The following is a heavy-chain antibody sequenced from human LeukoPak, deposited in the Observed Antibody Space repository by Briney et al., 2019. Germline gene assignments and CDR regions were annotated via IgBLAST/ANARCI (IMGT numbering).Heavy chain of an antibody. D-gene: IGHD6-19*01. CDR3: TTSSDWPLEYFQH. CDR2: IKSKTDGVTI. CDR1: GLTFNNAW. Sequence: PGGSLRLSCAASGLTFNNAWMSWVRQAPGKGPEWVGRIKSKTDGVTIDYTAPVKGRFTISRDDSKNTLYLQMNSLKTEDTAVYYCTTSSDWPLEYFQHWGQGTLVTVSS. J-gene: IGHJ1*01. V-gene: IGHV3-15*01.